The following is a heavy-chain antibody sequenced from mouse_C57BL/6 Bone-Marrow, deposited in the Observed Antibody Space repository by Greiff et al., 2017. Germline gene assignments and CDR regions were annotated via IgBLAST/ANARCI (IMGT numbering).Heavy chain of an antibody. J-gene: IGHJ3*01. CDR3: ASRWYYYDGY. D-gene: IGHD1-1*01. Sequence: QVQLQQSGPELVKPGASVKISCKASGYAFSSSWMNWVKQRPGKGLEWIGRIYPGAGETNYNGKFKGKATLTADKSSSSAYMQLSSLTSEDSAVYFCASRWYYYDGYWGQGTLVTVSA. CDR1: GYAFSSSW. CDR2: IYPGAGET. V-gene: IGHV1-82*01.